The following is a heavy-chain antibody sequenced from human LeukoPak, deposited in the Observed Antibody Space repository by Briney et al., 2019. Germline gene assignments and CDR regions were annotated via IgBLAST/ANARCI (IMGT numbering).Heavy chain of an antibody. Sequence: GRSLSLSRTVCGLTPRIYWMQWVPHAPRMGLVWGSRINGDGSKTTYADFVKGRFTTSRDTARNTLHLQMNSLRAEDTAVYYCARGGHSSDYASDHWGQGTLVTVSS. D-gene: IGHD3-22*01. CDR3: ARGGHSSDYASDH. V-gene: IGHV3-74*01. J-gene: IGHJ4*02. CDR1: GLTPRIYW. CDR2: INGDGSKT.